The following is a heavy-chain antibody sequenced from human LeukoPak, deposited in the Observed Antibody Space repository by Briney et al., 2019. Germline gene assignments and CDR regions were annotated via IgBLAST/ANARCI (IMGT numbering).Heavy chain of an antibody. Sequence: PSETLSLTCTVSGGSISNYYWSWVRQPPGKGLEWLGYIYYSGSTTYNPSLKSRVTISVDTSKNQFSLKLSSVTAADTAVYYCARGAGAGYNLQPFDYWGQGTLVTVSS. CDR1: GGSISNYY. V-gene: IGHV4-59*08. J-gene: IGHJ4*02. CDR3: ARGAGAGYNLQPFDY. CDR2: IYYSGST. D-gene: IGHD5-24*01.